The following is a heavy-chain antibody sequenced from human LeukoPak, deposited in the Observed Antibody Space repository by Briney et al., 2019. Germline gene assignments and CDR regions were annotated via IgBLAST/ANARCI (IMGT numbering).Heavy chain of an antibody. CDR3: ATLPIAVAGIPFDY. D-gene: IGHD6-19*01. CDR1: GYTLTELS. Sequence: ASVKVSCKVSGYTLTELSMHWVRQAPGKGLEWMGGFDPEDGETIYAQKFQGRVTMTEDTSTDTAYMELSSLRSEDTAVYYCATLPIAVAGIPFDYWGQGTLVTVSS. V-gene: IGHV1-24*01. CDR2: FDPEDGET. J-gene: IGHJ4*02.